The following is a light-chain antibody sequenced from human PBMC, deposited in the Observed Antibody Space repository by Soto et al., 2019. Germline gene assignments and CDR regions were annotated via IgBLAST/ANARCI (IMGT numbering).Light chain of an antibody. CDR2: GAS. J-gene: IGKJ2*01. CDR3: QQYGSSPPYT. CDR1: QSVSSSY. Sequence: EIVLTQSPGTLSLSPGERATLSCRASQSVSSSYLAWYQQKPGQAPRLLIYGASSRATGIPDRFSGSGSGTDFRIPISRLEPEDFAVYYCQQYGSSPPYTFGQGTKLAIK. V-gene: IGKV3-20*01.